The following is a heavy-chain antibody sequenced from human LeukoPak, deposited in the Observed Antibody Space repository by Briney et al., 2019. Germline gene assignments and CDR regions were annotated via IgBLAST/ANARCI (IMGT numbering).Heavy chain of an antibody. V-gene: IGHV4-39*07. J-gene: IGHJ6*03. D-gene: IGHD1-26*01. CDR2: IYYTGTT. Sequence: PSETLSLTCTVSGGSISSSSYYWGWIRQPPGKGLEWIGSIYYTGTTYYNPSLDHRVTISVDTSKNQFSLRLSFVTAADTAVYYCARRLGGSYKYYYYYMDVWGKGTTVTISS. CDR3: ARRLGGSYKYYYYYMDV. CDR1: GGSISSSSYY.